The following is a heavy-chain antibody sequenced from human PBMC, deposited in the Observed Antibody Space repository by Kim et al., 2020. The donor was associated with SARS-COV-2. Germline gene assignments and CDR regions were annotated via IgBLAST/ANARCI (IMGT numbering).Heavy chain of an antibody. J-gene: IGHJ2*01. CDR2: IYYSGST. D-gene: IGHD3-22*01. V-gene: IGHV4-39*01. Sequence: SETLSLTCTVSGGSISSSSYYWGWIRQPPGKGLEWIGSIYYSGSTYYNPSLKSRVTISVDTSKNQFSLKLSSVTAADTAVYYCARRGRDSSGYYFPSNWYFALGGRGTLVTVSS. CDR1: GGSISSSSYY. CDR3: ARRGRDSSGYYFPSNWYFAL.